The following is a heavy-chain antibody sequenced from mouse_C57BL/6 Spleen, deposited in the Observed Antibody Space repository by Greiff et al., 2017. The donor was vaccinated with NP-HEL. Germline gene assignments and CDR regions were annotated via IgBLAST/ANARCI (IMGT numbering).Heavy chain of an antibody. D-gene: IGHD1-1*01. CDR3: APLLRRYLSWFAY. CDR1: GYTFTSYG. V-gene: IGHV1-81*01. CDR2: IYPRSGNT. Sequence: QVQLKESGAELARPGASVKLSCKASGYTFTSYGISWVKQRTGQGLEWIGEIYPRSGNTYYNEKFKGKATLTADKSSSTAYMELRSLTSEDSAVYVCAPLLRRYLSWFAYWGQGTLVTVSA. J-gene: IGHJ3*01.